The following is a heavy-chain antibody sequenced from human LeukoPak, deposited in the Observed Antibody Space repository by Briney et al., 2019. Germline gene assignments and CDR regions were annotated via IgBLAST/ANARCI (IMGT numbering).Heavy chain of an antibody. CDR3: TKGRVATVGGAKYAMDV. CDR1: GFIFDDYA. V-gene: IGHV3-43*02. CDR2: ITGDGAGT. J-gene: IGHJ6*02. D-gene: IGHD5-12*01. Sequence: GGSLRLSCAASGFIFDDYAMHWVRQAPGKGLEWVSLITGDGAGTYYEDSVRGRFTISRDNSKNSLYLIMNSLRTEDTALYYCTKGRVATVGGAKYAMDVWGHGTTVTVSS.